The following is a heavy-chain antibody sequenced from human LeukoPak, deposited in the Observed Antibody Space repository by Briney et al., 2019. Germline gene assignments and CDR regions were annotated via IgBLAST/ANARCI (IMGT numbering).Heavy chain of an antibody. V-gene: IGHV3-9*01. CDR1: GFTFSSYA. D-gene: IGHD3-22*01. CDR2: ISWNSGSI. Sequence: GGSLRLSCAASGFTFSSYAMHWVRQAPGKGLEWVSGISWNSGSIGYADSVKGRFTISRDNAKNSLYLQMNSLRAEDTALYCCAKDLYYYDTSGSLDYWGQGTLVTVSS. CDR3: AKDLYYYDTSGSLDY. J-gene: IGHJ4*02.